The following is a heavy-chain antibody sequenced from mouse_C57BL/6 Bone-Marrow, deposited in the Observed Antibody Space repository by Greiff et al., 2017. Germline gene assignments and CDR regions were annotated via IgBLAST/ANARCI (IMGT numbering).Heavy chain of an antibody. J-gene: IGHJ1*03. D-gene: IGHD1-1*01. V-gene: IGHV2-2*01. CDR3: ARKAGSSYEYFDV. CDR2: IWSGGST. CDR1: GFSLTSYG. Sequence: QVQLKQSGPGLVQPSQSLSITCTVSGFSLTSYGVHWVRQSPGKGLEWLGVIWSGGSTDYNAAFISRLSISKDNSKSQVFFKMNSLQADDTAIYYCARKAGSSYEYFDVWGTGTTVTVSS.